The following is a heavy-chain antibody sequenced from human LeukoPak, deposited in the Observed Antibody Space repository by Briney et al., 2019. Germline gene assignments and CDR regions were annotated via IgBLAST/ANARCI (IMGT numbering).Heavy chain of an antibody. J-gene: IGHJ4*02. CDR1: GVTFSSYW. CDR2: IKQDGSEK. D-gene: IGHD6-19*01. CDR3: ARAVAGTLAFDY. V-gene: IGHV3-7*01. Sequence: PGGSLRLSCAASGVTFSSYWMSWVRQAPGKGLEWVANIKQDGSEKYYVDSVKGRFTISRDNAKNSLYLQMNSLRAEDTAVYYCARAVAGTLAFDYWGQGTLATVSS.